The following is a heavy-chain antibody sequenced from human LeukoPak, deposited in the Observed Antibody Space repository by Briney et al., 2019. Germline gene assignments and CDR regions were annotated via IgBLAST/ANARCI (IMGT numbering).Heavy chain of an antibody. CDR1: GGTFSSYA. Sequence: SVKVSCKASGGTFSSYAISWVRQAPGQGLEWMGGIIPIFGTANYAQKFQGRVTITTDESTSTAYMELSSLRSEDTAVYYCARDRASGIAAAGTWDYWGQGTLVTVSS. J-gene: IGHJ4*02. CDR2: IIPIFGTA. V-gene: IGHV1-69*05. CDR3: ARDRASGIAAAGTWDY. D-gene: IGHD6-13*01.